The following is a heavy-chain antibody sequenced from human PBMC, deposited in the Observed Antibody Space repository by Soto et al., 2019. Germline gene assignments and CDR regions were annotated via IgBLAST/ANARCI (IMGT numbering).Heavy chain of an antibody. D-gene: IGHD4-4*01. Sequence: GGSLRLSCAASGFTFSSYAMSWVRQAPGKGLEWVSGISGSGGGTYYADSVQGRFTVSRDNSNNTLYLQMNSLRAEDTALYFCAKVQWALDYSNYGEDYWGQGTLVTVSS. CDR1: GFTFSSYA. CDR2: ISGSGGGT. J-gene: IGHJ4*02. CDR3: AKVQWALDYSNYGEDY. V-gene: IGHV3-23*01.